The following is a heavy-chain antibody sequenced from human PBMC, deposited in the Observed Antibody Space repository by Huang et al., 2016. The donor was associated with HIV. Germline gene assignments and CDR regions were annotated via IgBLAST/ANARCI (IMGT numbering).Heavy chain of an antibody. D-gene: IGHD6-6*01. Sequence: QVQLVQSGAEVKNPGASVRVSCKASGYTFTDSNIHWVRQAPGQGLEWRGWINPKRGSKIYAHRFQGRITMTRDTTISTVHMDRRRIQSDDPAVYFCARDWSFGSSTSPADWGQGTLVTVSS. CDR3: ARDWSFGSSTSPAD. J-gene: IGHJ4*02. CDR1: GYTFTDSN. CDR2: INPKRGSK. V-gene: IGHV1-2*07.